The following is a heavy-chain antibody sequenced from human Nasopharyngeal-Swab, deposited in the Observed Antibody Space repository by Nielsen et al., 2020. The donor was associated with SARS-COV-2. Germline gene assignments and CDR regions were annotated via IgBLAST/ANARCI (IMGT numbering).Heavy chain of an antibody. J-gene: IGHJ6*02. CDR3: ARDHYGSGSPSMDV. Sequence: SETLSLTCTVSGGSVSSGSYYWSWIRQPPGKGLEWIGYIYYSGSTNYNPSLKSRVNISVDTSKNQFSLKLSSVTAADTAVYYCARDHYGSGSPSMDVWGQGTTVTVSS. V-gene: IGHV4-61*01. CDR2: IYYSGST. D-gene: IGHD3-10*01. CDR1: GGSVSSGSYY.